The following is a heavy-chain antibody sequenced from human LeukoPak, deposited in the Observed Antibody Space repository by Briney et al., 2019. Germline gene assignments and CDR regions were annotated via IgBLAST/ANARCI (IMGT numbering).Heavy chain of an antibody. Sequence: PSETLSLTCTVSGGSISSSSYYWGWIRQPPGKGLEWIGSIYYSGSTYYNPSLKSRVTISVDTSKNQFSLKLSSVTAADTAVYYRAREVTMVRGVIFNGFDPWGQGTLVTVSS. CDR2: IYYSGST. J-gene: IGHJ5*02. CDR1: GGSISSSSYY. V-gene: IGHV4-39*07. D-gene: IGHD3-10*01. CDR3: AREVTMVRGVIFNGFDP.